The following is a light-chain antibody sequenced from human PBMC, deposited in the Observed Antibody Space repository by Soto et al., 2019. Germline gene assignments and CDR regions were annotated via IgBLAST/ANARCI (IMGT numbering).Light chain of an antibody. CDR2: LGF. CDR1: QRLLHSNGNNF. CDR3: MQALQTPYT. J-gene: IGKJ2*01. Sequence: EIVMTQSPPSLTVTPGEPASISCRPSQRLLHSNGNNFLDWYLQKPGQSPQLLIYLGFNRASGVPDRVSGSGAGTDFTLKISRVEAEDVGVYYCMQALQTPYTFGQGTKVDSK. V-gene: IGKV2-28*01.